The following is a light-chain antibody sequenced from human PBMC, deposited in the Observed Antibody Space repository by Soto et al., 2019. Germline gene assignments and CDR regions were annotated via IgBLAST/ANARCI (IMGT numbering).Light chain of an antibody. CDR3: QQYNNWPPFT. J-gene: IGKJ3*01. V-gene: IGKV3-15*01. CDR2: GAS. CDR1: QSVSSN. Sequence: EIGMTQSPATLSVSPGERATLSCRASQSVSSNLAWYQQKPGQAPRLLIYGASTRATGIPDRFSGSGSGTEFTLTISSLQSEDFAVYYCQQYNNWPPFTFGPGTKVDIK.